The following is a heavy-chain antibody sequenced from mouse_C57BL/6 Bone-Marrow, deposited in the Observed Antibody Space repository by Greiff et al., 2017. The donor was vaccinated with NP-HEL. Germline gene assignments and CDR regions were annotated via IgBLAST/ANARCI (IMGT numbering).Heavy chain of an antibody. CDR3: ARTYVQAWFAY. Sequence: EVMLVESGGDLVKPGGSLKLSCAASGFTLSSYGMSWVRQTPDKRLEWVATISSGGSYTYYPDSVKGRFTISRDNAKNTLYLRMSSLKSEDTAMYYCARTYVQAWFAYWGQGTLVTVSA. J-gene: IGHJ3*01. CDR1: GFTLSSYG. CDR2: ISSGGSYT. D-gene: IGHD5-1*01. V-gene: IGHV5-6*02.